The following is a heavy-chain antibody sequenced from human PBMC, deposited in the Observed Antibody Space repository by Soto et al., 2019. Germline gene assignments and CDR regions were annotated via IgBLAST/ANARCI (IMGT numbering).Heavy chain of an antibody. J-gene: IGHJ4*02. Sequence: QVQLVQSGAEVKKPGASVKVSCKTSGHTLINYYMHWVRQAPGQGLDWLGKIDPSGNGTSYAERLQGRITLSSDTSTKTVYVELSSMRTEDTAIYYCPINYYDSSGYLYWGQGTLVTVSS. D-gene: IGHD3-22*01. CDR1: GHTLINYY. V-gene: IGHV1-46*01. CDR2: IDPSGNGT. CDR3: PINYYDSSGYLY.